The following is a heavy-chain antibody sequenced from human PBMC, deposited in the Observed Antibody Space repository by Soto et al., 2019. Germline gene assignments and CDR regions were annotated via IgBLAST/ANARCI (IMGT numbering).Heavy chain of an antibody. CDR3: ASGFYDSRGYSEAFDF. J-gene: IGHJ3*01. D-gene: IGHD3-22*01. Sequence: SETLSLTCTVSGGSISGDHWNWIRQPPGKGLEWIAYVSSSGSTKYNPSLKSRVTISIDTTKNQFSLRLSSVTAADTAVYYCASGFYDSRGYSEAFDFWTQGTKVPIS. CDR2: VSSSGST. CDR1: GGSISGDH. V-gene: IGHV4-59*01.